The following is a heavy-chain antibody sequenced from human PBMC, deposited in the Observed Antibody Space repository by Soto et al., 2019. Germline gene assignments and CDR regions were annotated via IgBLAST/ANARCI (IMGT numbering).Heavy chain of an antibody. J-gene: IGHJ4*02. CDR1: GFTFSSYR. V-gene: IGHV3-48*01. CDR2: ISSSSSTI. Sequence: PGGSLRLSCAASGFTFSSYRMNWVRQAPGKGLEWVSYISSSSSTIYYADSVKGRFTISRDNAKNSLYLQMNSLRAEDTAVFYCTVTSPSCSGGSCYEIDYWGQGTLVTSPQ. D-gene: IGHD2-15*01. CDR3: TVTSPSCSGGSCYEIDY.